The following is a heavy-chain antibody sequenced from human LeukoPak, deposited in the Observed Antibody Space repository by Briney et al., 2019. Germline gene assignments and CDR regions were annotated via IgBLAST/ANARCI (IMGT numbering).Heavy chain of an antibody. CDR2: IGSAGDT. CDR3: ARDVSPGYNTNWYDY. J-gene: IGHJ5*01. V-gene: IGHV3-13*01. Sequence: GGSLRLSCAASGFTFSNYDMHWVRQGTGKGLEWVSAIGSAGDTYYPGSVKGRFTISRENAKNSLYLQMNSLRAEDTAVYFCARDVSPGYNTNWYDYWGQGTLVTVSS. D-gene: IGHD1-14*01. CDR1: GFTFSNYD.